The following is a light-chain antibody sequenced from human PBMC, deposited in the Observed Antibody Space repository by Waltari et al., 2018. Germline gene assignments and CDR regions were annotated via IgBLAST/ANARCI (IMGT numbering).Light chain of an antibody. CDR3: QQYDISPLT. Sequence: EIGLTQSPGTLSLSPGERAPLSFKASPTVRTPYLAWYQQKPGQAPTLLLYGASSRATGIPDRFSGSGSGTDFSLTISSLEPEDFAVYYCQQYDISPLTFGGGTKVEIK. J-gene: IGKJ4*01. V-gene: IGKV3-20*01. CDR1: PTVRTPY. CDR2: GAS.